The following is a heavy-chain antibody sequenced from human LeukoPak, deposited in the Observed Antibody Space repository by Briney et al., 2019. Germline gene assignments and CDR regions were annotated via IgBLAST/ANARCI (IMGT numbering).Heavy chain of an antibody. Sequence: GGSLRLSCAASGFTFSSYSLNWVRQAPGKGLEWVSFISSSIITIYYADSVKGRFTISRDNAEKSLYLQMNSLRAEDTAVYYCARDRGGSYSAIDYWGQGTLVTVSS. CDR2: ISSSIITI. J-gene: IGHJ4*02. CDR3: ARDRGGSYSAIDY. V-gene: IGHV3-48*04. CDR1: GFTFSSYS. D-gene: IGHD2-15*01.